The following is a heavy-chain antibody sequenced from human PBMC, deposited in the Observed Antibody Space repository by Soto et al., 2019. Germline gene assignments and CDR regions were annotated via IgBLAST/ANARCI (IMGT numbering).Heavy chain of an antibody. D-gene: IGHD2-2*01. CDR3: GKGQHCSTTSCYFYFYGMDV. CDR2: ISYDGSNK. CDR1: GFIFNTYG. Sequence: QVQLVESGGGVVQPGRSLRLSCAASGFIFNTYGMHWVRQAPGKGLEWVAVISYDGSNKYYAGSVKGRLTISRDNSKNTLYLQMNSLRAEDTAVYYCGKGQHCSTTSCYFYFYGMDVWGQGTKVAVSS. J-gene: IGHJ6*02. V-gene: IGHV3-30*18.